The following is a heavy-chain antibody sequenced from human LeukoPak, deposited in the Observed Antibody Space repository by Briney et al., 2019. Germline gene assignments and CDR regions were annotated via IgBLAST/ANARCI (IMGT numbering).Heavy chain of an antibody. D-gene: IGHD3-10*01. CDR3: AKNYGSGTYYNYFDY. CDR1: GFTFSSFA. CDR2: ISGSGGAT. J-gene: IGHJ4*02. Sequence: GGSLRLSCAASGFTFSSFAMSWVHRASGKGLEWVSSISGSGGATYYADSVKGRFTISRDNSENTLYLQINSLRAEDTAVFYCAKNYGSGTYYNYFDYWGQGTLVTVSS. V-gene: IGHV3-23*01.